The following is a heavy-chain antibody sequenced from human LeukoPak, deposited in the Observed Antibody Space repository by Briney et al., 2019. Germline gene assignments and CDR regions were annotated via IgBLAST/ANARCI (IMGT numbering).Heavy chain of an antibody. CDR1: GFTFSSYG. V-gene: IGHV3-48*01. CDR2: ISTTSRTI. CDR3: ARDYVVIDAPDGFDI. D-gene: IGHD2-21*01. Sequence: GGSLRLSCAASGFTFSSYGMHWVRQAPGKGLEWVAYISTTSRTIYYADSVKGRFTISRDNSWNSLFLEMISLRVEDTALYYCARDYVVIDAPDGFDIWGQGTMVTVSS. J-gene: IGHJ3*02.